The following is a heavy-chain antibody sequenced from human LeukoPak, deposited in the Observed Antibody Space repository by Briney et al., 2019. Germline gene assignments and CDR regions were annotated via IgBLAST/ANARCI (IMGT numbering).Heavy chain of an antibody. J-gene: IGHJ4*02. CDR1: GGSISSSSYY. D-gene: IGHD3-10*01. CDR2: IYYSGST. Sequence: SETLSLTCTVSGGSISSSSYYWGWLRQPPGKGLEWIGSIYYSGSTYYNPSLKSRVTISVDTSKNQFSLKLNSVTAADTAVYYCARVTGLVKYWGQGTLVTVSS. CDR3: ARVTGLVKY. V-gene: IGHV4-39*07.